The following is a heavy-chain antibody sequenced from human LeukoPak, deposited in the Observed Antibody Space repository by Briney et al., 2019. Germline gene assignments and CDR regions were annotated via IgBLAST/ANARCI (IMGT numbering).Heavy chain of an antibody. CDR2: FNPNSGGT. D-gene: IGHD3-10*01. V-gene: IGHV1-2*02. J-gene: IGHJ4*01. CDR1: GYTFTGYY. Sequence: ASEKVSCKASGYTFTGYYMPWVRQAPGHGVEWMGWFNPNSGGTNYAQKFQGRVTMTRETSVSTAYMELSRLRSDDTAAYYCSILAGVSLFDCWGQGTLVTVSS. CDR3: SILAGVSLFDC.